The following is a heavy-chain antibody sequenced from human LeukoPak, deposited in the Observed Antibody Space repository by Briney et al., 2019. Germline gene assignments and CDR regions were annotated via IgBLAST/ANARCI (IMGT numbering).Heavy chain of an antibody. V-gene: IGHV3-23*01. D-gene: IGHD3-3*01. Sequence: PGGSLRLSCAASGSTFSSYAMSWVRQAPGKGLEWVSAISGSGGSTYYADSVKGRFTISRDNSKNTLYLQMNSLRAEDTAVYYCAKTESTIFGVVSPHDAFDIWGQGTMVTVSS. CDR3: AKTESTIFGVVSPHDAFDI. J-gene: IGHJ3*02. CDR2: ISGSGGST. CDR1: GSTFSSYA.